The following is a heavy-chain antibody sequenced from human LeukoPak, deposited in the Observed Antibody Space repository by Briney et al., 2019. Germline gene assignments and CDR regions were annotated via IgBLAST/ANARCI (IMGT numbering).Heavy chain of an antibody. Sequence: GGSLRLSCAASGFTFSSYGMSWARQAPGKGLEWVSAISGSGGSTYYADSVKGRFTISRDNSKNTLYLQMNSLRAEDTAVYYCAKGRALSKYGDTFDYWGQGTLVTVSS. V-gene: IGHV3-23*01. D-gene: IGHD4-17*01. J-gene: IGHJ4*02. CDR1: GFTFSSYG. CDR2: ISGSGGST. CDR3: AKGRALSKYGDTFDY.